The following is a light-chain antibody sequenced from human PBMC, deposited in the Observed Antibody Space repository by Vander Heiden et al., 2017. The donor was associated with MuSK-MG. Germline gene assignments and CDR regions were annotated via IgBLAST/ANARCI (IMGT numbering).Light chain of an antibody. CDR3: QQYGSSPNT. CDR2: GAS. V-gene: IGKV3-20*01. J-gene: IGKJ1*01. Sequence: EIVLTQSPDTLSLSPGERATLSCRASQSVSSSYLAWYQQKPGQAPRLIIYGASSRATGIPDRFSGSGSGTDFTLTISRLEPEDFAVYYWQQYGSSPNTFGQGTKVEIK. CDR1: QSVSSSY.